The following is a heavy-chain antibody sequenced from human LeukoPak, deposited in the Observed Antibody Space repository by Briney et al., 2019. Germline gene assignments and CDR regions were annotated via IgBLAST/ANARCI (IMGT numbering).Heavy chain of an antibody. CDR1: GFTFTSSA. CDR3: AADRLYGDGYNLLDY. V-gene: IGHV1-58*01. D-gene: IGHD5-24*01. J-gene: IGHJ4*02. Sequence: ASVKVSCKASGFTFTSSAVQWVRQARGQRLEWIGWIVVGSGNTNYAQKLQERVTITRDMSTSTAYMELSSLRSEDTAVYYCAADRLYGDGYNLLDYWGQGTLVTVSS. CDR2: IVVGSGNT.